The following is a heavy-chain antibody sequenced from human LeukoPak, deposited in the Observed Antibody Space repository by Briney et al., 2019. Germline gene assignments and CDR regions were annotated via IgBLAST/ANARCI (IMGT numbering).Heavy chain of an antibody. Sequence: ASVKVSCKASGYTFTGYYMHWVRQAPGQGLEWMGWMNPNSGNTGYAQKFRGRVTMTRNTSISTAYMELSSLRSEDTAVYYCASNWLDPWGQGTLVTVSS. V-gene: IGHV1-8*02. CDR3: ASNWLDP. J-gene: IGHJ5*02. CDR1: GYTFTGYY. CDR2: MNPNSGNT.